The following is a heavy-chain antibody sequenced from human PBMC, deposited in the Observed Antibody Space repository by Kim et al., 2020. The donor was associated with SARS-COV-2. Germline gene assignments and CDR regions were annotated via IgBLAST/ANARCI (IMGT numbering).Heavy chain of an antibody. Sequence: SETLSLTCTVSGGSISSSSYYWGWIRQPPGKGLEWIGSIYYSGSTYYNPSLKSRVTISVDTSKNQFSLKLSSVTAADTAVYYCARLITMVRGVIIDYWGQGTLVTVSS. J-gene: IGHJ4*02. CDR3: ARLITMVRGVIIDY. CDR2: IYYSGST. D-gene: IGHD3-10*01. V-gene: IGHV4-39*01. CDR1: GGSISSSSYY.